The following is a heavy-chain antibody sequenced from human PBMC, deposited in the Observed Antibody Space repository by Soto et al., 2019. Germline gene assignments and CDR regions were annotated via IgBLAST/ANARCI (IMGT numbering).Heavy chain of an antibody. J-gene: IGHJ3*02. D-gene: IGHD2-2*01. CDR1: GGSIRSSSYY. Sequence: SETLSLTCTVSGGSIRSSSYYWGWIRQPPGKGLEWIGSIYYSGSTYYNPSLKSRVTISVDTSKNQFSLKLSSVTAADTAVYYCASIYCSSTSCYYLADAFDIWGQGTMVTVSS. CDR2: IYYSGST. V-gene: IGHV4-39*01. CDR3: ASIYCSSTSCYYLADAFDI.